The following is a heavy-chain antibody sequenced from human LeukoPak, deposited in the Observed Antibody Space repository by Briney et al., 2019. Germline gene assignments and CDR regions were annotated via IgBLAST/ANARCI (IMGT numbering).Heavy chain of an antibody. CDR1: GGSISSYY. CDR3: ARTPRRLRFLEWFFDAFDI. Sequence: SETLSLTCTVSGGSISSYYWSWIRQPAGKGLEWIGRIYTSGSTNYNPSLKSRVTMSVDTSKNQFSLKLSSVTAADTAVYYCARTPRRLRFLEWFFDAFDIWAKGQWSPSPQ. CDR2: IYTSGST. D-gene: IGHD3-3*01. V-gene: IGHV4-4*07. J-gene: IGHJ3*02.